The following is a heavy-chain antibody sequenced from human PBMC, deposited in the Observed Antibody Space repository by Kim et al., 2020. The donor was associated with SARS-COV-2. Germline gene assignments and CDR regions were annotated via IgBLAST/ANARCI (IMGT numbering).Heavy chain of an antibody. Sequence: AQKFQGRVTMTRDTSTSTVYMELSSLRSEDTAVYYCARKIPATDDAFDIWGQGTMVTVSS. J-gene: IGHJ3*02. CDR3: ARKIPATDDAFDI. D-gene: IGHD2-15*01. V-gene: IGHV1-46*01.